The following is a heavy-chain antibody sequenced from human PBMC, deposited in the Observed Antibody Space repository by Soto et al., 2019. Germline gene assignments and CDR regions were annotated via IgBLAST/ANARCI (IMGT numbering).Heavy chain of an antibody. V-gene: IGHV3-23*01. CDR2: ISDSGGSP. J-gene: IGHJ3*02. D-gene: IGHD3-3*01. CDR3: AKTTRRVLRFLEWSDAFDI. CDR1: GFTFGTYA. Sequence: GGSLRLSCAASGFTFGTYAMSWVRQAPGKGLEWVSAISDSGGSPYYADSVKGRFTISRDNSENTLYLQMNSLRAGDTAVYYCAKTTRRVLRFLEWSDAFDIWGQGTMVTVSS.